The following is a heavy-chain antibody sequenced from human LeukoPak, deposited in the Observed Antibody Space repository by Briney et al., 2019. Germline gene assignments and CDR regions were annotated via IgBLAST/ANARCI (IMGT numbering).Heavy chain of an antibody. V-gene: IGHV1-58*01. CDR1: GFTFTSSA. D-gene: IGHD2-2*02. CDR3: AAAPRYCSSTSCYNY. J-gene: IGHJ4*02. Sequence: GASVKVSCKASGFTFTSSAVQWVRQARGQRLEWIGWIVVGSGNTNYAQKFQERVTITRDMSTSTAYMELSSLRSEATAVYYCAAAPRYCSSTSCYNYWGQGTLVTVSS. CDR2: IVVGSGNT.